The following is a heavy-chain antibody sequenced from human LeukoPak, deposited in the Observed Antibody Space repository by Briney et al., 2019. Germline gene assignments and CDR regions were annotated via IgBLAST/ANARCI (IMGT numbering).Heavy chain of an antibody. CDR2: IIPIFGTA. Sequence: AASVKVSCKAFGGTFTNYVISWVRQAPGQGLEWMGGIIPIFGTANYAQKFQGRVTITADESTSTAYMELSSLRSEDTAVYYCGRGISVVRGVIKYYYGLDVWGLGTTVTVSS. CDR3: GRGISVVRGVIKYYYGLDV. D-gene: IGHD3-10*01. CDR1: GGTFTNYV. V-gene: IGHV1-69*01. J-gene: IGHJ6*02.